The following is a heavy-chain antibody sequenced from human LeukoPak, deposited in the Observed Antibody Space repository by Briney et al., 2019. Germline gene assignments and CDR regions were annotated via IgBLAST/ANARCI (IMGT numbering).Heavy chain of an antibody. CDR3: ARVRYDFWSGYFQYYFDY. V-gene: IGHV4-61*01. Sequence: SETLSLTCTVSGYSISNGYYWSWIRQPPGKGLEWIGYIYYSGSTNYNPSLKSRVTISVDTSKNQFSLKLSSVTAADTAVYYCARVRYDFWSGYFQYYFDYWGQGTLVTVSS. D-gene: IGHD3-3*01. CDR2: IYYSGST. CDR1: GYSISNGYY. J-gene: IGHJ4*02.